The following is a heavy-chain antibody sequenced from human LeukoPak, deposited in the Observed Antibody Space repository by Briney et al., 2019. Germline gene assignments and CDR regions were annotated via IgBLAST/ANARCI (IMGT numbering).Heavy chain of an antibody. Sequence: GGSLRLSCAASGFTFNNYAMSWVRQAPGKGLEWVSTISGSGGDTHYGDSVKGRFTVSRDNSKNTLFLQMNSLRAEDTAVYYCTKRPNTNTAGWFGPWGQGTLVTVSS. CDR2: ISGSGGDT. CDR3: TKRPNTNTAGWFGP. D-gene: IGHD1-14*01. V-gene: IGHV3-23*01. CDR1: GFTFNNYA. J-gene: IGHJ5*02.